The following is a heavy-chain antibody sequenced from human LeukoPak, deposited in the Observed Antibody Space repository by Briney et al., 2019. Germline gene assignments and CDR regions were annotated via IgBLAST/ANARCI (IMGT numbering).Heavy chain of an antibody. D-gene: IGHD3-16*01. V-gene: IGHV1-18*01. Sequence: GASVKVSCKASGYIFTTYGISWVRQAPGRGLEWMGWISAYNGNTNYAQKLQGRVTMTTDTSTSTAYMELRSLRSDDTAVYYCARLLRLPPFYFDYWGQGTLVTVSS. CDR2: ISAYNGNT. CDR1: GYIFTTYG. CDR3: ARLLRLPPFYFDY. J-gene: IGHJ4*02.